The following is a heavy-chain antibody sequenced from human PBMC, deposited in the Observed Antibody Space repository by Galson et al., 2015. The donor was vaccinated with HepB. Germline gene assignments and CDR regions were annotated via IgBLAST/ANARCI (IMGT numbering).Heavy chain of an antibody. CDR3: ARGYCSSTSCYNNYFDY. Sequence: QSGAEVKKPGESLKISCKGAGYTFTSYGISWVRQAPGQGLEWMEWISAYNGNTNYAQKLQGRVTMTTDTSTSTAYMELRSLRSDDTAVYYCARGYCSSTSCYNNYFDYWGQGTLVTVSS. CDR2: ISAYNGNT. J-gene: IGHJ4*02. CDR1: GYTFTSYG. V-gene: IGHV1-18*04. D-gene: IGHD2-2*02.